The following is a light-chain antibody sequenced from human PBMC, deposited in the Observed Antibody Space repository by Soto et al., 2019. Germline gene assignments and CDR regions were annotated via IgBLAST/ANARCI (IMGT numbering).Light chain of an antibody. CDR2: DVT. Sequence: QSVLTQPASVSGSPGQSITISCTGSSSDIGGYNYVSWYQQHPGKAPKLIIYDVTYRPSGLSYRFSASKSGSTASLTISGLQPEDEAHYYCSSYSGSTTHILFGGGTKLTFL. CDR3: SSYSGSTTHIL. CDR1: SSDIGGYNY. J-gene: IGLJ2*01. V-gene: IGLV2-14*01.